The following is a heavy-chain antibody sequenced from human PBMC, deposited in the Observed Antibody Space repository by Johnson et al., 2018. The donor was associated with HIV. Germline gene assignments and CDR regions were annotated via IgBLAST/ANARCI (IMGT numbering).Heavy chain of an antibody. D-gene: IGHD3/OR15-3a*01. Sequence: QVQLVESGGGVVQPGRSLRLSCAASGFTFSSYAMHWVRQAPGKGLEWVAVISYDGSNKYYADSVKGRFTISRDNSKNTLYLQMNSLRAEDTAVYYCAKDLGESENEEWATDYYDLSTGYPGQDPRAVVGAFDIWGQGTMVTVSS. CDR3: AKDLGESENEEWATDYYDLSTGYPGQDPRAVVGAFDI. V-gene: IGHV3-30-3*01. CDR2: ISYDGSNK. CDR1: GFTFSSYA. J-gene: IGHJ3*02.